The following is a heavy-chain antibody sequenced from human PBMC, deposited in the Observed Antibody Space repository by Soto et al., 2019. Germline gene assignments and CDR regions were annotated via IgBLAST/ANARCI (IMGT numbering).Heavy chain of an antibody. Sequence: ASVKVSCKASGYTFTSYGISWVRQAPGQGLEWMGWISAYNTNTNYAQKLQGRVTMTTDTSTSTSYMELRSLRSDDTAVYFCARDRLGATGDYWGQGTLVTVSS. CDR1: GYTFTSYG. CDR3: ARDRLGATGDY. V-gene: IGHV1-18*01. D-gene: IGHD1-26*01. CDR2: ISAYNTNT. J-gene: IGHJ4*02.